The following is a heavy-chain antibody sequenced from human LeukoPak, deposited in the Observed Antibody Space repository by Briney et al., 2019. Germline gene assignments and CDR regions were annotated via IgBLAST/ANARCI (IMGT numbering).Heavy chain of an antibody. CDR2: IYYSGST. J-gene: IGHJ4*02. CDR3: ARSGSYLPFDY. Sequence: PSETLSLTCTVSGGSISSGGYWWSWIRQPPGKGREWIGYIYYSGSTNYNPSLKSRVTISVDTSKNQFSLKLSSVTAADTAVYYCARSGSYLPFDYWGQGTLVTVSS. V-gene: IGHV4-61*08. CDR1: GGSISSGGYW. D-gene: IGHD1-26*01.